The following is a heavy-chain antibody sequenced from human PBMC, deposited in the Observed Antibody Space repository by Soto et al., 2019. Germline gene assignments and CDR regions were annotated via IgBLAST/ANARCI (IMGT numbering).Heavy chain of an antibody. V-gene: IGHV3-74*01. CDR1: GFTFSRNW. CDR2: INGDGSNK. Sequence: GGSLRLSCAASGFTFSRNWMHWVRQVPGKGLVWVSRINGDGSNKYYADSVKGRFTISRDNSKNTLYLEMTSLRAEDTAVYYSARVGYTSGWNPFDYWGQGTLVTVSS. J-gene: IGHJ4*02. CDR3: ARVGYTSGWNPFDY. D-gene: IGHD6-19*01.